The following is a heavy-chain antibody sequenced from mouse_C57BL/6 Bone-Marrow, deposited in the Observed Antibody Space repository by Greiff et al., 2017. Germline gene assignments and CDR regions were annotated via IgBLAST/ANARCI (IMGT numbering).Heavy chain of an antibody. CDR1: GYTFTSYW. D-gene: IGHD1-1*01. Sequence: QVQLQQPGAELVRPGTSVKLSCKASGYTFTSYWMHWVKQRPGQGLEWIGVIDPSDSYTNYNQKFKGKATLTVDTSSSTAYMQLRSLTSEDSAVYYCARTPSIYYYGSSDGWGQGTTLTVSS. CDR2: IDPSDSYT. V-gene: IGHV1-59*01. J-gene: IGHJ2*01. CDR3: ARTPSIYYYGSSDG.